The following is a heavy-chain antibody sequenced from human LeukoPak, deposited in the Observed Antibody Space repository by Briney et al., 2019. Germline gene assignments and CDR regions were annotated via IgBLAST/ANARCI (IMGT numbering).Heavy chain of an antibody. CDR2: IYYSGST. CDR3: ARGPAPWYFDL. CDR1: GASISNYY. Sequence: KPSETLSLTCTVSGASISNYYWSWIRQPPGKGLEWLGYIYYSGSTSYNPSLKSRVTISVDTSKNQFSLKLNSVTAADTAVYYCARGPAPWYFDLWGRGTLVTVSS. J-gene: IGHJ2*01. D-gene: IGHD2-2*01. V-gene: IGHV4-59*01.